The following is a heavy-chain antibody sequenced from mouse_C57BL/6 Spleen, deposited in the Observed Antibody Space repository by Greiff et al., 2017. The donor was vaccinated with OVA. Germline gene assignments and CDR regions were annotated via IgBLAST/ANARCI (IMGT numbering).Heavy chain of an antibody. D-gene: IGHD3-2*02. Sequence: LVESGAELVRPGTSVKMSCKASGYTFTNYWIGWAKQRPGHGLEWIGDIYPGGGYTNYNEKFKGKATLTADKSSSTAYMQFSSLTSEDSAIYYCARQLRLRYFDYWGQGTTLTVSS. CDR3: ARQLRLRYFDY. V-gene: IGHV1-63*01. CDR2: IYPGGGYT. CDR1: GYTFTNYW. J-gene: IGHJ2*01.